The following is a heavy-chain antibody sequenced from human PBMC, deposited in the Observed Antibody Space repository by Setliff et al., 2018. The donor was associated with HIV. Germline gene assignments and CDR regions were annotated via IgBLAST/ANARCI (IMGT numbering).Heavy chain of an antibody. Sequence: ASVKVSCKASGYTFTSYYIHWVRQAPGQGLEWMGGIIPILGIANYAQKFQGRVTITADKSTSTAYMELSSLRSEDTAVYYCARLLGGSGSYQDYWGQGTLVTVSS. V-gene: IGHV1-69*10. CDR3: ARLLGGSGSYQDY. J-gene: IGHJ4*02. CDR2: IIPILGIA. D-gene: IGHD3-10*01. CDR1: GYTFTSYY.